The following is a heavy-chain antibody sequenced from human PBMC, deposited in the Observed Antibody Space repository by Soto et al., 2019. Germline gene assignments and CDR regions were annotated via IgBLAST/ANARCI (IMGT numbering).Heavy chain of an antibody. Sequence: QVQLQESGPGLVKPSETLSLSCTVSGDSVSSYYWSWIRQLPGRGLEWIGYIYISGNTNYNPSLKSRGTISRDTSKNQFSLNLKSVTAADTAVYYCARGVLRYYHYGMDVWGQGTTVTVSS. CDR2: IYISGNT. V-gene: IGHV4-59*02. J-gene: IGHJ6*02. CDR3: ARGVLRYYHYGMDV. CDR1: GDSVSSYY.